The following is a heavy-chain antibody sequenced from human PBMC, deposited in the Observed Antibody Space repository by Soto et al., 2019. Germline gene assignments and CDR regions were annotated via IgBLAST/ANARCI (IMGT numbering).Heavy chain of an antibody. Sequence: GGSLRLSCAASGFTVSSNYMSWVRQVPGKGLEWVSVIYSAGNTYYPDSVKGSFTISRDNSKNTLYLQMNSLRAEDTAVYYCARSQSYGDYSAFDYWGQGTLVTVSS. V-gene: IGHV3-66*01. CDR2: IYSAGNT. D-gene: IGHD4-17*01. CDR1: GFTVSSNY. CDR3: ARSQSYGDYSAFDY. J-gene: IGHJ4*02.